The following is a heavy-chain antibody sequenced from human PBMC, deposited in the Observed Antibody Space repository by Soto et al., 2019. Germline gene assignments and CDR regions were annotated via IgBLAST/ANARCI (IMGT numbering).Heavy chain of an antibody. J-gene: IGHJ6*02. V-gene: IGHV3-30-3*01. D-gene: IGHD1-26*01. CDR3: AREHGSRELLDYYYYYGMDV. Sequence: QVQLVESGGGVVQPGRSLRLSCAASGFTCSSYAMHWVRQAPGKGLVWVAVISYDGSNKYYADSVKGRFTISRDNSKNTLYLQMNSMRAEETAVYYCAREHGSRELLDYYYYYGMDVWGQGTTVTVSS. CDR2: ISYDGSNK. CDR1: GFTCSSYA.